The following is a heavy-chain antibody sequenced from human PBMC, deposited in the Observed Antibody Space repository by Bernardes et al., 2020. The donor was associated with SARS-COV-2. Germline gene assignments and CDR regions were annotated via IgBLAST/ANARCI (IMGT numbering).Heavy chain of an antibody. CDR1: GGSISSSSYY. CDR3: ASWDSSGYYYFDY. D-gene: IGHD3-22*01. Sequence: SETLSLTCTVSGGSISSSSYYWGWIRQPPGKGLEWIGSIYYSGSTYYNPSLKSRVTISVDTSKNQFSLKLSSVTAVDTAVYYCASWDSSGYYYFDYWGQGTLVTVSS. CDR2: IYYSGST. J-gene: IGHJ4*02. V-gene: IGHV4-39*01.